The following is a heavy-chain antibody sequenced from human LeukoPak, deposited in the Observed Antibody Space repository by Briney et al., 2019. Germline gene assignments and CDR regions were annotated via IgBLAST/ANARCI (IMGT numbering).Heavy chain of an antibody. CDR2: VSYSGST. CDR3: VREGRTDDYEGY. D-gene: IGHD4-17*01. J-gene: IGHJ4*02. Sequence: PSETLSLTCSVSGGSLNSYYWSWIRQPAGKGLEWIGRVSYSGSTNFNPSLRSRATMSVDMTKNQFSLTLTAVTAADTAVYYCVREGRTDDYEGYWGPGKLVTVSS. V-gene: IGHV4-4*07. CDR1: GGSLNSYY.